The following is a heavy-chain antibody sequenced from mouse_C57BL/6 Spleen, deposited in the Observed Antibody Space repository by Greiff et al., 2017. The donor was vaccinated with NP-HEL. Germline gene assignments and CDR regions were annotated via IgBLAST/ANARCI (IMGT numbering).Heavy chain of an antibody. CDR2: IYPGDGDT. V-gene: IGHV1-80*01. CDR3: ARWDYYGSSSYFDC. Sequence: QVQLQQSGAELVKPGASVKISCKASGYAFSSYWMNWVKQRPGKGLEWIGQIYPGDGDTNYNGKFKGKATLTADKSSSTAYMQLSSLTSEDSAVYFCARWDYYGSSSYFDCWGQGTTLTVSS. D-gene: IGHD1-1*01. CDR1: GYAFSSYW. J-gene: IGHJ2*01.